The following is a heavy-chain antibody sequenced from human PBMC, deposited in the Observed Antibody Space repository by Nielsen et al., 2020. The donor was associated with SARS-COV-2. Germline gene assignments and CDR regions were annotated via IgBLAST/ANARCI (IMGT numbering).Heavy chain of an antibody. Sequence: SETLSLTCTVSRGSISSYYWSWIRQSPGKGLEWIGYIYYTGSTNYNPSLKSRVTISVDTSKNQFSLKLSSVTAADTAVYYCASDRGYSYGYGYGMDVWGQGTTVTVSS. CDR1: RGSISSYY. D-gene: IGHD5-18*01. V-gene: IGHV4-59*08. CDR2: IYYTGST. CDR3: ASDRGYSYGYGYGMDV. J-gene: IGHJ6*02.